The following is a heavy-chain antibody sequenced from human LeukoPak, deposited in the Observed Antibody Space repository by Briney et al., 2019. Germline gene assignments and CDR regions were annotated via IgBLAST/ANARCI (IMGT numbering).Heavy chain of an antibody. CDR2: IWYDGSNK. CDR1: GGTFSSYA. Sequence: SCKASGGTFSSYAISWGRQAPGKGLEWVAVIWYDGSNKYYADSVKGRFTISRDNSKNTLYLQMNSLRAEDTAVYYCARDPIVRGYSYGYVGWYFDLWGRGTQVTFPS. V-gene: IGHV3-33*01. D-gene: IGHD5-18*01. CDR3: ARDPIVRGYSYGYVGWYFDL. J-gene: IGHJ2*01.